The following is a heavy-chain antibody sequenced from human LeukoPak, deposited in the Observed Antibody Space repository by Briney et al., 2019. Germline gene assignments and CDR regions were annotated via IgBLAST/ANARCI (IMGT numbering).Heavy chain of an antibody. D-gene: IGHD4-17*01. CDR3: AKGGAYGELLFDY. J-gene: IGHJ4*02. CDR2: IYSGGST. V-gene: IGHV3-66*01. Sequence: GGSLRLSCAASGFTVSSNYMSWVRQAPGKGLEWVSVIYSGGSTYYADSVKGRFTISRDNSKNTLYLQMNSLRAEDTAVYYCAKGGAYGELLFDYWGQGTLVTVSS. CDR1: GFTVSSNY.